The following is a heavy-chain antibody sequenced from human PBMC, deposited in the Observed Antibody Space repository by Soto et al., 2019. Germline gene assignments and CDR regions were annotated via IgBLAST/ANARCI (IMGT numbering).Heavy chain of an antibody. CDR1: GGAISSGDYY. Sequence: SETLSLTCTVSGGAISSGDYYWSWIRQPPGEGLEWIGYIFRSGSPYYNPSLKSRVTISADTSKNQFSLSLPSVTAADTAVYYCARSERGYSYGPFDYWGQGTLVTVSS. V-gene: IGHV4-30-4*01. D-gene: IGHD5-18*01. CDR3: ARSERGYSYGPFDY. CDR2: IFRSGSP. J-gene: IGHJ4*02.